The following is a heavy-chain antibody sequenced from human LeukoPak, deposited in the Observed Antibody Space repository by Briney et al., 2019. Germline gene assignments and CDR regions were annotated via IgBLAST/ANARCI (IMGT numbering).Heavy chain of an antibody. CDR3: ARDVLTDYYYYMDV. V-gene: IGHV3-7*01. Sequence: GGSLRLSCAASGFTSSSYWMSWVRQAPGKGLEWVANIKQDGSEKYYVDSVKGRFTISRDNAKNSLYLQMNSLRAEDTAVYYCARDVLTDYYYYMDVWGKGTTVTVSS. J-gene: IGHJ6*03. CDR2: IKQDGSEK. CDR1: GFTSSSYW. D-gene: IGHD4/OR15-4a*01.